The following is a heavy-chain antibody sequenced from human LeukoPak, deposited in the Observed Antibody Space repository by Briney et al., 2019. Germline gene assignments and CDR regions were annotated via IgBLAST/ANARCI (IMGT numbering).Heavy chain of an antibody. J-gene: IGHJ4*02. CDR1: GGSISSGSYY. V-gene: IGHV4-61*02. Sequence: SETLSLTCTVSGGSISSGSYYWSWIRQPAGKGLEWIGRIYTSGSTNYNPSLKSRVTISVDSSKNQSALKLSSVTAADVAVFYCARQVGAIDYWGQGTLVTVSS. CDR3: ARQVGAIDY. CDR2: IYTSGST. D-gene: IGHD1-26*01.